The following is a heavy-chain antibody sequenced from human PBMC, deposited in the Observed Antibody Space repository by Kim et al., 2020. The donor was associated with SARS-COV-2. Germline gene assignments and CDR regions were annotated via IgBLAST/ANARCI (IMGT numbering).Heavy chain of an antibody. CDR2: INSGGGT. CDR1: GFTVSSNY. CDR3: ASGPVVGTTRFYYFGLDL. J-gene: IGHJ6*01. Sequence: GGSLRLSCAASGFTVSSNYMTWIRQAPGKGLEWVSVINSGGGTNYADSVKGRFTISRDSSLNTLYLQLNNLRVEDTAVYYCASGPVVGTTRFYYFGLDL. V-gene: IGHV3-53*01. D-gene: IGHD1-7*01.